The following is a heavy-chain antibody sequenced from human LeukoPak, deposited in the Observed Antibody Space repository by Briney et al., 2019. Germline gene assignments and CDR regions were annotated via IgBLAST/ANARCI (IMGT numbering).Heavy chain of an antibody. J-gene: IGHJ4*02. V-gene: IGHV4-59*12. CDR1: GGSISSYY. Sequence: SETLSLTCTVSGGSISSYYWSWIRQPPGKGLEWIGYIYYSGSTNYNPSLKSRVTISVDTSKNQFSLKLSSVTAADTAVYYCASMVRGVIISPNFDYWGQGTLVTVSS. D-gene: IGHD3-10*01. CDR2: IYYSGST. CDR3: ASMVRGVIISPNFDY.